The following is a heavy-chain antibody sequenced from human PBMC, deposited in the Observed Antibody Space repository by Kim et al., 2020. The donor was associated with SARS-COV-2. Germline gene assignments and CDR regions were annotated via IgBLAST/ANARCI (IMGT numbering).Heavy chain of an antibody. V-gene: IGHV4-30-2*05. CDR3: ARQNDYVGY. Sequence: GSTYYNPSLKSRVTISVDTSKNQFSLKLSSVTAADTAVYYCARQNDYVGYWGQGTLVTVSS. CDR2: GST. J-gene: IGHJ4*02.